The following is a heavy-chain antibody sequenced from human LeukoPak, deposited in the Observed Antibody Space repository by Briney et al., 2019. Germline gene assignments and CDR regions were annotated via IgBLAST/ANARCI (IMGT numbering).Heavy chain of an antibody. CDR3: ARGAATGYYFDY. CDR2: INHSGST. V-gene: IGHV4-34*01. Sequence: SKTLSLTCAVYEGSFSGYYWSWIRQPPGKGLDWHGEINHSGSTNYNPSLKSRVTISVDTSKNQFSLKLSSVTAADTAVYYCARGAATGYYFDYWGQGTLVTVSS. CDR1: EGSFSGYY. J-gene: IGHJ4*02. D-gene: IGHD6-25*01.